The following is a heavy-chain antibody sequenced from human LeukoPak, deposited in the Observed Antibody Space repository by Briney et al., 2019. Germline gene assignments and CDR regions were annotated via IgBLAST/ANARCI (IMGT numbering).Heavy chain of an antibody. D-gene: IGHD1-14*01. V-gene: IGHV1-18*01. J-gene: IGHJ6*02. Sequence: GASVKVSCKASGHTLTSYGIYWVRQAPGQWLEWMGCSSGYNGDTNYAQKLQGRVTMTTDTSTSTAYMDLRNLRFDDTAVYFCARRPRSYYYGMDVWGQGTTVTVSS. CDR1: GHTLTSYG. CDR2: SSGYNGDT. CDR3: ARRPRSYYYGMDV.